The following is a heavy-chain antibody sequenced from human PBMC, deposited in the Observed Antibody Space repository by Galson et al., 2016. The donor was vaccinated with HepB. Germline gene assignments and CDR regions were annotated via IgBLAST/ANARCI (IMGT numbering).Heavy chain of an antibody. CDR1: GFTFSTYN. D-gene: IGHD2-8*01. CDR2: ISSSSSHI. V-gene: IGHV3-21*01. Sequence: SLRLSCAASGFTFSTYNMNWVRQAPGKGLEWVSSISSSSSHIYYADSVKGRFTISRDNAKNSLFLQMNSLRAEDTAVYYCARDSGYCNNFDCKGDAFDMWGQGTMVTVSS. J-gene: IGHJ3*02. CDR3: ARDSGYCNNFDCKGDAFDM.